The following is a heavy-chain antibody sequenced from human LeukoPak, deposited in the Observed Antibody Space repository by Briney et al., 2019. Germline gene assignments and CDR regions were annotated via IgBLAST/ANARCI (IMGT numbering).Heavy chain of an antibody. D-gene: IGHD1-26*01. Sequence: PGGSLRLSCAASGFTFSNYAMHWVRQAPGKGLEYVSAIRDNGASTYYAHSVKGRFTISRDNSKNTLYLHMGSLRAEDMAVYYCARDMGGSPDYWGPGTLVTVSS. CDR3: ARDMGGSPDY. J-gene: IGHJ4*02. CDR2: IRDNGAST. CDR1: GFTFSNYA. V-gene: IGHV3-64*01.